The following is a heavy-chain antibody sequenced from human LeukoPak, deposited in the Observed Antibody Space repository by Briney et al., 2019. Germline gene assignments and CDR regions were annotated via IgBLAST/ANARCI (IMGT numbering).Heavy chain of an antibody. J-gene: IGHJ4*02. CDR2: IYHSGST. CDR3: ARDPRLRTGVDY. V-gene: IGHV4-38-2*02. Sequence: SETLSLTCTVSGYSISSGYYWGWIRQPPGKGLEWIGSIYHSGSTYYNPSLKSRVTISVDTSKNQFSLKLSSVTAADTAVYYCARDPRLRTGVDYWGQGTLVTVSS. D-gene: IGHD3-3*01. CDR1: GYSISSGYY.